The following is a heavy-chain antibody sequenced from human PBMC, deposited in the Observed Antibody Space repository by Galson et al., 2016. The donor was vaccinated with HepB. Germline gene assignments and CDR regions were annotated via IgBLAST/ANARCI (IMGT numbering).Heavy chain of an antibody. CDR2: ISMSGGSR. CDR1: GFIFSSYG. CDR3: VRGSTAPDV. J-gene: IGHJ6*04. V-gene: IGHV3-23*01. Sequence: SLRLSCAASGFIFSSYGMTWVRQAPGKGLEDVSSISMSGGSRDYAESVKGRFTISRDNSRSTLFPQMNSLRAEDTGVYYCVRGSTAPDVWGKGTTVTVSS. D-gene: IGHD3-16*01.